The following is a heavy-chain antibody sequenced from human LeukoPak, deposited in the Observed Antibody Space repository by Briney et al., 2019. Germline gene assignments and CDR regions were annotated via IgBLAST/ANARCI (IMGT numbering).Heavy chain of an antibody. D-gene: IGHD6-19*01. J-gene: IGHJ4*02. CDR3: ARELAVAVSYFDY. Sequence: SETLSLTCTVSGGSISSSSYYWGWIRQPPGKGLEWIGSIYHSGSTYYNPSLKSRVTISVDTSKNQFSLKLSSVTAADTAVYYCARELAVAVSYFDYWGQGTLVTVSS. V-gene: IGHV4-39*07. CDR2: IYHSGST. CDR1: GGSISSSSYY.